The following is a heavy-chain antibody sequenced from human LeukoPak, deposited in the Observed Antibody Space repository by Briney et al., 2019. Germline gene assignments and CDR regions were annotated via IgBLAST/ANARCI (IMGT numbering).Heavy chain of an antibody. CDR3: ARGSFDLIRDLYYFDY. CDR2: INHSGST. Sequence: SETLSLTCAAYGGSFSGYYWSWIRQPPGKALEWIGEINHSGSTNYNRATERLFTISVDTSKNQFSLKLSSVTAADTAVYYCARGSFDLIRDLYYFDYWGQGTLVTVSS. V-gene: IGHV4-34*01. D-gene: IGHD5-24*01. CDR1: GGSFSGYY. J-gene: IGHJ4*02.